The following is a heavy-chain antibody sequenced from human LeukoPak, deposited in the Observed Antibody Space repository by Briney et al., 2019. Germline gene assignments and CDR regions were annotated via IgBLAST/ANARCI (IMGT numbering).Heavy chain of an antibody. V-gene: IGHV4-4*07. J-gene: IGHJ2*01. Sequence: SETLSLTCAVSGGSISSYYWSWIRQPAGKGLEWIGRIYTSGSTNYSPSLKSRVTMSVDTSKTQFSLKLSSVAAADTAVYYCARDLGSGRYYDWYFDLWGRGTLVTVSS. CDR1: GGSISSYY. D-gene: IGHD1-26*01. CDR3: ARDLGSGRYYDWYFDL. CDR2: IYTSGST.